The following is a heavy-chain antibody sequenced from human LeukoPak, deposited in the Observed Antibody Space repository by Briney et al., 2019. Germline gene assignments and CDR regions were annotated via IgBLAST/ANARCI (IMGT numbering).Heavy chain of an antibody. Sequence: EASVKVSCKASGYTFTGYYIHWVRQAPGQGLEWMGWINSNSGGTNYEQKFQGRVTMTRDTSISTAYMELNRLRSDDTAVYYCARDLGIVGTTGFDYWGQGTLVTVSS. CDR1: GYTFTGYY. CDR3: ARDLGIVGTTGFDY. D-gene: IGHD1-26*01. J-gene: IGHJ4*02. CDR2: INSNSGGT. V-gene: IGHV1-2*02.